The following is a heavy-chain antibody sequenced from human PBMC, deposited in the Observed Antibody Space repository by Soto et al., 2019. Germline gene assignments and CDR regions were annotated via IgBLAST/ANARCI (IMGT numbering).Heavy chain of an antibody. V-gene: IGHV3-23*01. CDR1: GFTFSSYA. J-gene: IGHJ6*03. CDR3: AKDTAMTTVTSIGYYYYMDV. Sequence: GGSLRLSCAASGFTFSSYAMSWVRQAPGKGLEWVSAISGSGGSTYYADSVKGRFTISRDNSKNTLYLQMNSLRAEDTAVYYCAKDTAMTTVTSIGYYYYMDVWGKGTTVTVSS. CDR2: ISGSGGST. D-gene: IGHD4-17*01.